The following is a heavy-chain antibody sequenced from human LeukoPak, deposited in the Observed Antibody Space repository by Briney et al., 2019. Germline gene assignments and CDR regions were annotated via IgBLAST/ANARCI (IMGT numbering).Heavy chain of an antibody. CDR3: ARDDYGDFGPDY. D-gene: IGHD4-17*01. CDR1: GFTFSNYW. V-gene: IGHV3-74*01. Sequence: GGSLRLSCAASGFTFSNYWMHWVRQAPGKGLAWVSRLNSDGSTISYADSVKGRFTISRDNAKNTVYLQMNSPRAEDTAVYYCARDDYGDFGPDYWGQGTLVTVSS. CDR2: LNSDGSTI. J-gene: IGHJ4*02.